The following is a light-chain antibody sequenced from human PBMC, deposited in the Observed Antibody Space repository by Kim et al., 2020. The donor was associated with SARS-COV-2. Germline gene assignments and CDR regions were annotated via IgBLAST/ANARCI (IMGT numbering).Light chain of an antibody. CDR2: DTS. CDR1: TGAVTSGHY. CDR3: LLTYSGARV. J-gene: IGLJ3*02. V-gene: IGLV7-46*01. Sequence: PGGTVTLTCDSSTGAVTSGHYPYWFQQKPGQAPRTLISDTSNKYSWTPARFSGSLLGGKAALTLSGALPEDEAEYYCLLTYSGARVFGGGTQLTVL.